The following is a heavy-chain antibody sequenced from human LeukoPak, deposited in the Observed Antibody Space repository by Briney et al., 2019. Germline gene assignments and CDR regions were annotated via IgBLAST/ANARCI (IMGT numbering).Heavy chain of an antibody. CDR2: IYYSGST. V-gene: IGHV4-59*01. J-gene: IGHJ6*03. CDR1: GGSISSYY. CDR3: ARSFYCSGGSCYSYYYYYYMDV. Sequence: SETLSLTCTVSGGSISSYYWSWIRQPPGKGLEWMGYIYYSGSTNYNPSLKSRVTISVDTSKNQFSLTLSSVTAADTAVYYCARSFYCSGGSCYSYYYYYYMDVWGKGTTVTVSS. D-gene: IGHD2-15*01.